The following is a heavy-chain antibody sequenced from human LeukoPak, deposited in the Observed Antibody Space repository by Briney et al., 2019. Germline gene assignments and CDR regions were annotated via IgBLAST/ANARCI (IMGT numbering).Heavy chain of an antibody. Sequence: PGGSLRLSCAASGFTFDDYAMHWVRQAPGKGLEWVSGISWNSGSIGYADSVKGRFTISRDNAKNSLYLQMNSLRAEDTAVYYCASWTGYYSLDYWGQGTLVTVSS. CDR3: ASWTGYYSLDY. D-gene: IGHD3/OR15-3a*01. CDR1: GFTFDDYA. J-gene: IGHJ4*02. CDR2: ISWNSGSI. V-gene: IGHV3-9*01.